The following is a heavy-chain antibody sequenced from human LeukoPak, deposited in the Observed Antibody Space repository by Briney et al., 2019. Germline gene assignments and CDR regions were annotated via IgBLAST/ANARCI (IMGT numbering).Heavy chain of an antibody. CDR3: VRDGIAAIDD. CDR1: GGSISSGGYY. Sequence: PSETLSLTCTVSGGSISSGGYYWSWIRQHPGKGLEWIGYISYSGSTYNNPSLKSRVTFSVDTSKNQFSLRLSSVTAADTAVYYCVRDGIAAIDDWGQGTLVTVSS. D-gene: IGHD6-13*01. V-gene: IGHV4-31*03. CDR2: ISYSGST. J-gene: IGHJ4*02.